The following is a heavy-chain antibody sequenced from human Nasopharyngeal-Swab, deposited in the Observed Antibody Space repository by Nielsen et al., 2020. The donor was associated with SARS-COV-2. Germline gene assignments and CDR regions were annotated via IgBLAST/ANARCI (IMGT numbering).Heavy chain of an antibody. CDR2: MNPNSGNT. J-gene: IGHJ4*02. Sequence: SVTVSRMASLYNLLTYVLNGVGQATRQGLAWMGWMNPNSGNTGYAQKFQGRVTMTRNTSIRTAYMELSSLRSEDTAVYYCARGGVGAVGGALDYWGQGTQVTVSS. CDR1: LYNLLTYV. V-gene: IGHV1-8*01. D-gene: IGHD1-26*01. CDR3: ARGGVGAVGGALDY.